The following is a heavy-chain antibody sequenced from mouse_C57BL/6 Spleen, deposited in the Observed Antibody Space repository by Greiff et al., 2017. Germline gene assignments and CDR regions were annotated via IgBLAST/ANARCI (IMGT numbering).Heavy chain of an antibody. CDR3: ARRGNYDGSSPHWYFEG. CDR2: IYPGDGDT. Sequence: QVQLQQSGAELVKPGASVKISCKASGYAFSSYWMNWVKQRPGKGLEWIGQIYPGDGDTNYNGKFKGKATLTADKSSSTAYMQLSSLTSEDSAVYFCARRGNYDGSSPHWYFEGWGTGTTVTVSS. CDR1: GYAFSSYW. J-gene: IGHJ1*03. D-gene: IGHD1-1*01. V-gene: IGHV1-80*01.